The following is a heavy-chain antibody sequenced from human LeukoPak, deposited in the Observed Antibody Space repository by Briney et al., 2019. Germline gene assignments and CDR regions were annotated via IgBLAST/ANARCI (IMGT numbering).Heavy chain of an antibody. J-gene: IGHJ4*02. D-gene: IGHD5-18*01. CDR3: ARAGLIQLWAWGNFDY. V-gene: IGHV1-18*01. CDR1: GYTFTSYD. CDR2: ISAYNGNT. Sequence: ASVKVSCKASGYTFTSYDINWVRQATGQGLEWMGWISAYNGNTNYAQKLQGRVTMTTDTSTSTAYMELRSLRSDDTAVYYCARAGLIQLWAWGNFDYWGQGTLVTVSS.